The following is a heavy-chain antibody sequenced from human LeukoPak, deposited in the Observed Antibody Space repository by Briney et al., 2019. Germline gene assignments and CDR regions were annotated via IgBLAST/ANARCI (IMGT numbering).Heavy chain of an antibody. Sequence: GGSLRLSCAASGFTFSSYGMHWVRQAPGKGLEWVAVIWYDGSNKYYADSVKGRFTISRDNAKNSLYLQMNSLRAEDTALYYCAKDKHYYDSSGDFDYWGQGTLVTVSS. CDR2: IWYDGSNK. V-gene: IGHV3-33*03. D-gene: IGHD3-22*01. CDR3: AKDKHYYDSSGDFDY. CDR1: GFTFSSYG. J-gene: IGHJ4*02.